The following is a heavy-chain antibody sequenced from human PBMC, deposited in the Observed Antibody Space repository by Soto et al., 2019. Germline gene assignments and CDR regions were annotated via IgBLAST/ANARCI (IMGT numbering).Heavy chain of an antibody. V-gene: IGHV4-59*01. J-gene: IGHJ4*02. D-gene: IGHD3-22*01. CDR1: CGSISSYY. CDR3: ARARVXYYDSSGYYPTSFDY. Sequence: PSEILSLTCTVSCGSISSYYWGWIRQPPGKGLEWIGYIYYSGSTNYNPSLKSRVTISVDTSKNQFSLKLSSVTAADTAVYYCARARVXYYDSSGYYPTSFDYWGQGTLVTVSS. CDR2: IYYSGST.